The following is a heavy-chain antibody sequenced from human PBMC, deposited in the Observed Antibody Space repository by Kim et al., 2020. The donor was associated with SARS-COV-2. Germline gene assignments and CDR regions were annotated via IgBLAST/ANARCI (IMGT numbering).Heavy chain of an antibody. Sequence: ADAVKGRFTISRDKSKNTLLLQMNSLGAEDTAVYYCAKDRFQISGVDFFDYWGQGTLVTVSS. CDR3: AKDRFQISGVDFFDY. J-gene: IGHJ4*02. V-gene: IGHV3-23*01. D-gene: IGHD3-3*01.